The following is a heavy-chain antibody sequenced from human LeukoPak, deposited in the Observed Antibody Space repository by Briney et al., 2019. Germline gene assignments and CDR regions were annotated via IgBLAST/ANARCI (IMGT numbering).Heavy chain of an antibody. CDR3: ARALLYSSGWYYFDY. D-gene: IGHD6-19*01. CDR1: GGTFSSYA. V-gene: IGHV1-69*01. CDR2: IIPIFGTA. J-gene: IGHJ4*02. Sequence: GASVKVSCKASGGTFSSYAISWVRQAPGQGLEWMGGIIPIFGTANHAQKFQGRVTITADESTSTAYMELSSLRSEDTAVYYCARALLYSSGWYYFDYWGQGTLVTVSS.